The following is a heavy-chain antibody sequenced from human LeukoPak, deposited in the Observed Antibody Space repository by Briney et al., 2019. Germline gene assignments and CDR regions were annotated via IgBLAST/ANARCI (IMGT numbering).Heavy chain of an antibody. CDR3: ARHHGANDAFDI. CDR2: IYHSGST. Sequence: SETLSLTCAVSGYSISSGYYWGWIRQPPGKGLEWIGSIYHSGSTYYNPSLKSRVTISVDTSKNQFSLKLSSVTAAGTAVYYCARHHGANDAFDIRGQGTMVTVSS. V-gene: IGHV4-38-2*01. J-gene: IGHJ3*02. D-gene: IGHD5-24*01. CDR1: GYSISSGYY.